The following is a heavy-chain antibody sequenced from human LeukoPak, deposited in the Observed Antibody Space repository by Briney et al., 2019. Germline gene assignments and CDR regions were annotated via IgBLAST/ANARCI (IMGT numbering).Heavy chain of an antibody. CDR3: ARRLTQYDCFDP. D-gene: IGHD2-2*01. J-gene: IGHJ5*02. V-gene: IGHV6-1*01. Sequence: SQTLSLTCAISGDSVSSNSVTWNWIRQSPSRGLEWLGRTYYRSTWYNDYAVSVRGRITVNPDTSKNQFSLPLNSVTPEDTAVYYCARRLTQYDCFDPWGQGILVTVSS. CDR1: GDSVSSNSVT. CDR2: TYYRSTWYN.